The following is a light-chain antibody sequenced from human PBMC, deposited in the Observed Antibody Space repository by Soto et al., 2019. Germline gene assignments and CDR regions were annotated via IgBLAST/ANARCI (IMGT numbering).Light chain of an antibody. CDR2: DAS. Sequence: ENVLPQSPGTLSLSPGERVTLSCRASQDIRCHLAWYQQKPGQAPRLLIFDASSRATGIPDRFSGSGSGTDFTLTISRLEPEDFAVYYCQQYAGSPQTFGQGTRLEIK. J-gene: IGKJ5*01. CDR3: QQYAGSPQT. CDR1: QDIRCH. V-gene: IGKV3-20*01.